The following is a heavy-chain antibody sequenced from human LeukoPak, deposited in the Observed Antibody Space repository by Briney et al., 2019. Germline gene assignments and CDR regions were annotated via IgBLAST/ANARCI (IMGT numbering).Heavy chain of an antibody. V-gene: IGHV1-18*01. CDR3: ARGPGEGGNSGYYYGKPEDPAEYYFDY. Sequence: ASVKVSCKASGYTFTSYGISWVRQAPGQGLEWMGWISAYNGNTNYAQKLQGRVTMTTDTSTSTAYMELSSLRSEDTAVYYCARGPGEGGNSGYYYGKPEDPAEYYFDYWGQGTLVTVSS. CDR2: ISAYNGNT. CDR1: GYTFTSYG. J-gene: IGHJ4*02. D-gene: IGHD3-22*01.